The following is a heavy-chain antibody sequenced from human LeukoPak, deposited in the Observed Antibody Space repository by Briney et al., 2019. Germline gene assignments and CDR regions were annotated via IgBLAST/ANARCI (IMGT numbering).Heavy chain of an antibody. J-gene: IGHJ4*02. V-gene: IGHV1-8*01. D-gene: IGHD2-2*01. CDR2: LNPTSGNP. CDR3: VRGFRYCSSTSCSISSYYFDY. CDR1: GYTFTSYD. Sequence: ASVKVSCKASGYTFTSYDFNWVRQPTGQGFEWMGWLNPTSGNPGYAQKFQGRVTMTRNTSISTAYMELSSLRSEDTAVYSCVRGFRYCSSTSCSISSYYFDYWGQGTLVTVSS.